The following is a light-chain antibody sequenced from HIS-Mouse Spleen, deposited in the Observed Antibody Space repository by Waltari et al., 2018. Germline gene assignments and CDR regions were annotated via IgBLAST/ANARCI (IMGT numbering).Light chain of an antibody. V-gene: IGLV2-11*01. CDR2: DVS. Sequence: QSALTQPRSVSGSPGQPVTISCTGTSSDVGGYNYVSWYQQHPGKAPKLMIYDVSKRPSGVPDRFSGSKSGNTASLTISGLQAEDEAEYYCCSYAGSYTYVFGTGTKVTVL. J-gene: IGLJ1*01. CDR1: SSDVGGYNY. CDR3: CSYAGSYTYV.